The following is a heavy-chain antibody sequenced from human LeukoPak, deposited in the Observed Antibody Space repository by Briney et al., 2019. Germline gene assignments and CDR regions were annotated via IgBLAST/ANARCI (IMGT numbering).Heavy chain of an antibody. CDR3: ARVWSPSYYYYYMDV. D-gene: IGHD3-16*01. J-gene: IGHJ6*03. CDR1: GGSISSYN. Sequence: SETLSLTCTVSGGSISSYNWSWIRQPPRTGLEWMGYIYYSGSTNYNPSLMSRVTISVDTSKNQFSLKLSSVTAADTAVYYCARVWSPSYYYYYMDVWGKGTTVTISS. CDR2: IYYSGST. V-gene: IGHV4-59*01.